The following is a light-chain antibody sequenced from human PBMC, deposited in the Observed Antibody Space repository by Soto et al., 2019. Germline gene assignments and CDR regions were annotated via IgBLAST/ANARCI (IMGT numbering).Light chain of an antibody. CDR1: MRDVGAYNL. J-gene: IGLJ2*01. CDR2: EVR. Sequence: QSALTQPASVSGSAGQSITISCSGTMRDVGAYNLVSWYQQHPGTAPKLIIYEVRNRPSGISSRFSGSRSGNTASLTISGLQPEDEGDYYCSSYTSTNHVVFGGGTKLTVL. CDR3: SSYTSTNHVV. V-gene: IGLV2-14*01.